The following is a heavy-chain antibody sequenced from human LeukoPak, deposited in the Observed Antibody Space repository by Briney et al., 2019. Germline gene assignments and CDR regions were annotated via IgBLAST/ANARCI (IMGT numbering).Heavy chain of an antibody. V-gene: IGHV4-39*07. CDR2: INHSGSP. J-gene: IGHJ2*01. Sequence: SETLPLTCTVSGGSISSSCYYWRWIRHPPGKGLEWIGDINHSGSPNYNPSLKSRVTISVDTSKNQFSLKLSSVAAADTAVYCCARGGGNYWYFDLWGRGTLVTVSS. CDR3: ARGGGNYWYFDL. CDR1: GGSISSSCYY.